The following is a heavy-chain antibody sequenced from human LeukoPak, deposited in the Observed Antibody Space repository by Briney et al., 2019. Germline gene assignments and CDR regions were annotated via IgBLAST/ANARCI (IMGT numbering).Heavy chain of an antibody. J-gene: IGHJ4*02. D-gene: IGHD3-10*01. CDR3: ARDSTYYYDSGSSGPHYFDN. CDR2: ISSGGT. V-gene: IGHV3-30*01. CDR1: GFTFSNYA. Sequence: GWSLRLSCAASGFTFSNYAMHWVRQGPSKGLDWVSLISSGGTYYAASVKGLFTISRDNSKNTLYLQLNSLRAEDTAVYYCARDSTYYYDSGSSGPHYFDNWGQGTLVTVSS.